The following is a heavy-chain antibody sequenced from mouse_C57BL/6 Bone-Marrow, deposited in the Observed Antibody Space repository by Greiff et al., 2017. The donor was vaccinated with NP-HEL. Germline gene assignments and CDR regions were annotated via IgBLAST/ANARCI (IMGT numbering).Heavy chain of an antibody. J-gene: IGHJ2*01. CDR1: GFSFNTYA. CDR3: VRSSTGTRFDY. V-gene: IGHV10-1*01. Sequence: EVKLVESGGGLVKPGGSLKLSCAASGFSFNTYAMNWVRQAPGKGLEWVASIRSKSNNYATYYADSVKDRFTISRDDSESMLYLQMNNLKTEDTAMYYCVRSSTGTRFDYWGQGTTLTVSS. D-gene: IGHD4-1*02. CDR2: IRSKSNNYAT.